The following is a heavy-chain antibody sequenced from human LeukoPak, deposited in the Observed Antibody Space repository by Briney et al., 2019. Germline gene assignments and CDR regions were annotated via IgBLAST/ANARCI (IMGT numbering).Heavy chain of an antibody. D-gene: IGHD2-21*01. Sequence: SQTLPLTCTVSGGSISSGSYYWSWIRQPAGKGLEWIGRIYTSGSTNYNPSLKSRVTISVDTSKNQFSLKLSSVAAADTAVYYCASEGIGLYYFDYWGQGTLVTVSS. CDR2: IYTSGST. J-gene: IGHJ4*02. CDR1: GGSISSGSYY. V-gene: IGHV4-61*02. CDR3: ASEGIGLYYFDY.